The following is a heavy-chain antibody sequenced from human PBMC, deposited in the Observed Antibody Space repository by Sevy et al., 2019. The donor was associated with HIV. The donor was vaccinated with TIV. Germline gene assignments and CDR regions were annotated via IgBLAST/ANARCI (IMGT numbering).Heavy chain of an antibody. CDR2: FDPEDDET. Sequence: ASVKVSCKVSGYTLTEFAMHWVRQAPGKGLEWMGTFDPEDDETMYAQKFRGRLTLTEDTSTDTAYMELSSLRSEDTAVYYCETTKDYYETSGYPVDYWGQGTLVTVSS. J-gene: IGHJ4*02. D-gene: IGHD3-22*01. CDR1: GYTLTEFA. CDR3: ETTKDYYETSGYPVDY. V-gene: IGHV1-24*01.